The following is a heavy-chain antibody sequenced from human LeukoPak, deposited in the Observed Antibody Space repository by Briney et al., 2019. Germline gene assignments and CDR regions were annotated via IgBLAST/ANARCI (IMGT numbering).Heavy chain of an antibody. CDR3: AKDLTAAAARGPFIFDY. D-gene: IGHD6-13*01. CDR1: GFTFSSYG. CDR2: ISFDGSNK. V-gene: IGHV3-30*18. Sequence: PGRSLRLSCAASGFTFSSYGMHWVRQAPGKGLEWVTVISFDGSNKYYADSVKGRFTISRDNSKNTLYLQMNSLRAEDTAVYYCAKDLTAAAARGPFIFDYWGQGTLVTVSS. J-gene: IGHJ4*02.